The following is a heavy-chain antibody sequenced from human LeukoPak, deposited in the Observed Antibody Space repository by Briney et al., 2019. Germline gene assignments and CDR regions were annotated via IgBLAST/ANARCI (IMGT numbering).Heavy chain of an antibody. J-gene: IGHJ4*02. CDR3: ARAVRGVFDY. V-gene: IGHV3-21*01. CDR2: ISSSSSYI. D-gene: IGHD3-10*01. Sequence: GGSLRLSCAASGFAFSSYGMHWVRQAPGKGLEWVSSISSSSSYIYYADSVKGRFTISRDNAKNSLYLQMNSLRAEDTAVYYCARAVRGVFDYWGQGTLVTVSS. CDR1: GFAFSSYG.